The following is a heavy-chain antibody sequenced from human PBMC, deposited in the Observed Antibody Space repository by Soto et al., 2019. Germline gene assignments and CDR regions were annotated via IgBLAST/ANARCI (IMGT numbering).Heavy chain of an antibody. D-gene: IGHD6-19*01. V-gene: IGHV1-69*02. CDR1: GGTFSSYT. J-gene: IGHJ6*02. CDR2: IIPILGIA. CDR3: ASQWLASNYYYYYGMDV. Sequence: QVQLVQSGAEVKKPGSSVKVSCKASGGTFSSYTISWVRQAPGQGLEWMGRIIPILGIANYAQKFQGRVTITADKSTSTAYMELSSRRSEDTAVYYCASQWLASNYYYYYGMDVWGQGTTVTVSS.